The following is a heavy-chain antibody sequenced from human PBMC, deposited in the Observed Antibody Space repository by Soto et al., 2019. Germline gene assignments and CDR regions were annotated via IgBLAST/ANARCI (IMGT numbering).Heavy chain of an antibody. J-gene: IGHJ5*02. Sequence: SETLSLTCTVSGGSISTYYWDWIRQPPGKELEWIGYTHYTGNTHYHPSLKSRVTMSVETSKNQFSLKLTSVTAADTAIYYCATSNTTCPGCYSWGQGTLVTVSS. CDR2: THYTGNT. D-gene: IGHD1-26*01. CDR1: GGSISTYY. CDR3: ATSNTTCPGCYS. V-gene: IGHV4-59*01.